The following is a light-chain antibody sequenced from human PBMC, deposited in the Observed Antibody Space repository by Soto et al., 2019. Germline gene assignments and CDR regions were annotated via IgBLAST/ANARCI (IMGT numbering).Light chain of an antibody. J-gene: IGLJ2*01. V-gene: IGLV2-14*01. CDR3: SSYTSSSTFVV. Sequence: QSALAQPRSVSGSPGQSVTISCSGTSNDVGGYNYVSWYQQHPGKAPKLMIYEVSNRPSGVSNRFSGSKSGNTASLTISGLQAEDEADYYCSSYTSSSTFVVFGGGTKLTVL. CDR1: SNDVGGYNY. CDR2: EVS.